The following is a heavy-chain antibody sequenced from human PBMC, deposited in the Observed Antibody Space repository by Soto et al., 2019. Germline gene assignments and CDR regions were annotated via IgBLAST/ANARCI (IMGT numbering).Heavy chain of an antibody. D-gene: IGHD4-4*01. J-gene: IGHJ4*02. Sequence: QVQLVQSGAEVKKPGASVKVSCKASGYTFSTYYMHWVRQAPGQGYEWMGIINPSGGSTTYAQKFLGRVTMTRDTSMTTVYMELSSLKSEDTAVYYCARYDYNGYYFDYWGQGTLVTVSS. V-gene: IGHV1-46*01. CDR2: INPSGGST. CDR3: ARYDYNGYYFDY. CDR1: GYTFSTYY.